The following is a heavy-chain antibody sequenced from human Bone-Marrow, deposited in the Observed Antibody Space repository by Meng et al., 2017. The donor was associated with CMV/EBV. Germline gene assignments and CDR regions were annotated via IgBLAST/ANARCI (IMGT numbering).Heavy chain of an antibody. J-gene: IGHJ4*02. Sequence: ASVKVSCKVSGYTLTELSMHWVRQAPGKGLEWMGGFDPEDGETIYAQKFQGRVTITTDESTSTAYMELSSLRSEDTAVYYCARESLAARPQYYFDYWGQGTLVTVYS. CDR1: GYTLTELS. CDR2: FDPEDGET. D-gene: IGHD6-6*01. CDR3: ARESLAARPQYYFDY. V-gene: IGHV1-24*01.